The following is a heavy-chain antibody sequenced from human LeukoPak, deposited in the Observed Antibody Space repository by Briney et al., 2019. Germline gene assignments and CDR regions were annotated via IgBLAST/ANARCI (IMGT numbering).Heavy chain of an antibody. D-gene: IGHD2-15*01. Sequence: GGSLRLSCATSGFTFSSYAMSWVRQPPGKGLEWVSVISGSGGSTNYADSVKGRFTISRDNSKNTLYLQMNSLRAEDTAIYYCARGAGYCSGGSCHDYWGQGTLVTVSS. CDR1: GFTFSSYA. CDR3: ARGAGYCSGGSCHDY. V-gene: IGHV3-23*01. J-gene: IGHJ4*02. CDR2: ISGSGGST.